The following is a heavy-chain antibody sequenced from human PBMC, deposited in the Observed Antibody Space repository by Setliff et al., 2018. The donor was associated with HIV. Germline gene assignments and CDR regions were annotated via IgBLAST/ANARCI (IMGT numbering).Heavy chain of an antibody. Sequence: SETLSLTCIVSGVSTISSSSSYYWGWIRQPPGKGLEWIGYISHSGITYYNPSLKSRVTISVDTSKNHFSLRLSSVTAADTAVYYCASPRSLLVWYDAFDIWGQGTMVTVSS. J-gene: IGHJ3*02. CDR3: ASPRSLLVWYDAFDI. CDR2: ISHSGIT. V-gene: IGHV4-39*02. CDR1: GVSTISSSSSYY. D-gene: IGHD3-16*01.